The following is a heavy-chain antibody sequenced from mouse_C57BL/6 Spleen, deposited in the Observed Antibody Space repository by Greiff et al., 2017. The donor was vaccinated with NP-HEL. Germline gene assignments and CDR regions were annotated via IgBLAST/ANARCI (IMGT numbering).Heavy chain of an antibody. CDR1: GFTFSSYA. J-gene: IGHJ3*01. CDR2: ISDGGSYT. D-gene: IGHD3-1*01. Sequence: EVKLVESGGGLVKPGGSLKLSCAASGFTFSSYAMSWVRQTPEKRLEWVATISDGGSYTYYPDNVKGRFTISRDNAKNNLYLQMSHLKSEDTAMYYCERLGLEGTWFAYWGQGTLVTVSA. V-gene: IGHV5-4*03. CDR3: ERLGLEGTWFAY.